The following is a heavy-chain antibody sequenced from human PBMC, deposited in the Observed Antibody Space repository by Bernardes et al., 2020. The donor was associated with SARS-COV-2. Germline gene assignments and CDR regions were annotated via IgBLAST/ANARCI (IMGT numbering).Heavy chain of an antibody. Sequence: PESLSLTCTVSGDSINNTHWWRCVLQPPGKGLEWIGEIYHNGNTNYNPSLKSRVTMSVDKSKNRFSLRLSSVTAADTAVYFCARVPFYDILTGYYVRHAFDIWGQGTVVTVSS. CDR3: ARVPFYDILTGYYVRHAFDI. CDR1: GDSINNTHW. D-gene: IGHD3-9*01. J-gene: IGHJ3*02. V-gene: IGHV4-4*01. CDR2: IYHNGNT.